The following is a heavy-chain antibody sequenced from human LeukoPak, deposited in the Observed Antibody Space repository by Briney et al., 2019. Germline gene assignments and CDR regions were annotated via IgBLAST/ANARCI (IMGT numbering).Heavy chain of an antibody. CDR3: ARLGKGLVDGTWSGLDY. Sequence: GESLKISCKGSGYSFTSYWIGLVRQMPGKGLEWMGIIYPGDSDTRYSPSFQGQVTISADKSISTAYLQWSSLKASDTAMYYCARLGKGLVDGTWSGLDYWGQGTLVTVSS. D-gene: IGHD1/OR15-1a*01. V-gene: IGHV5-51*01. CDR2: IYPGDSDT. CDR1: GYSFTSYW. J-gene: IGHJ4*02.